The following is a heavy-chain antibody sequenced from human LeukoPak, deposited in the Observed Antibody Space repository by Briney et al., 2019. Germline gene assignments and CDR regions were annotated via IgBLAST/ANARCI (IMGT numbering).Heavy chain of an antibody. CDR2: ISSSSSTI. CDR1: GFTFSSYS. Sequence: PGGSLRLSCAASGFTFSSYSMNWVRQAPGKGLEWVSYISSSSSTIYYADSVKGRFTISRDNAKNSLYLQMNSLRTEDTAFYFCAKDIGCSGGTCYFPNYFDYWGQGTLVTVSS. CDR3: AKDIGCSGGTCYFPNYFDY. D-gene: IGHD2-15*01. V-gene: IGHV3-48*01. J-gene: IGHJ4*02.